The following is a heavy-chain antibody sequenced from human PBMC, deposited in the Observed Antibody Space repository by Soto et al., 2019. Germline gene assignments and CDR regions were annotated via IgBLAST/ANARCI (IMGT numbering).Heavy chain of an antibody. CDR2: IKQDGSEK. CDR1: GFTFSSYW. J-gene: IGHJ4*02. Sequence: EVQLVESGGGLVQPGGSLRLSCAASGFTFSSYWMSWVRQAPGKGLEWVANIKQDGSEKYYVDSVKGRCTISRDNAKNSLYLQMNSLRAEETAVYYCARDKSGYSYGYVDYWGQGTLVTVSS. CDR3: ARDKSGYSYGYVDY. D-gene: IGHD5-18*01. V-gene: IGHV3-7*01.